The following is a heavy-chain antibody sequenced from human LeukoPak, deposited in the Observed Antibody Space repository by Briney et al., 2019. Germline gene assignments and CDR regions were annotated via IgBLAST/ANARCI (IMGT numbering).Heavy chain of an antibody. D-gene: IGHD3-10*01. J-gene: IGHJ4*02. CDR1: GFTFSRYA. CDR3: VKDSSSGSYFDY. CDR2: ISSNGGST. Sequence: GGSLRLSCSASGFTFSRYAMHWVRQAPGKGLEYVSAISSNGGSTYYADSVKGRFTISRDNSRNTLHLQMSSLRVEDTAVYYCVKDSSSGSYFDYWGQGTLVTVSS. V-gene: IGHV3-64D*06.